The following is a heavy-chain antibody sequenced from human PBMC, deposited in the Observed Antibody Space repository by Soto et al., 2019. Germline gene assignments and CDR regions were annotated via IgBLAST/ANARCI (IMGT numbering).Heavy chain of an antibody. D-gene: IGHD2-15*01. CDR2: IYPGDSDT. J-gene: IGHJ6*03. CDR3: ARRAIGYCSGGSCYSYYLDV. V-gene: IGHV5-51*01. Sequence: PGESLKISCKGSGYSFTSYWIGWVRQMPGKGLEWMGIIYPGDSDTRYSPSFQGQVTISADKSISTAYLQRSSLKASDTAMYYCARRAIGYCSGGSCYSYYLDVWGKGTTVTVSS. CDR1: GYSFTSYW.